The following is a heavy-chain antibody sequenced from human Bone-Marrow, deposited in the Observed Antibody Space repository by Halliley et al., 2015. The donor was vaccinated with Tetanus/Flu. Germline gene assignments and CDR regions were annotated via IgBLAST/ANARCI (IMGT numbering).Heavy chain of an antibody. V-gene: IGHV4-59*01. CDR2: VYYTGYT. CDR1: GGSIGTYY. CDR3: AREWYYSDNSGYFIDF. D-gene: IGHD3-22*01. Sequence: TLSLTCTVSGGSIGTYYWSWIQQSPEKGLEWLGYVYYTGYTDYSPSLKSRVTISLDTSKNQFSLRLTSVTAADSAIYYCAREWYYSDNSGYFIDFWGQGTRVTVSS. J-gene: IGHJ4*02.